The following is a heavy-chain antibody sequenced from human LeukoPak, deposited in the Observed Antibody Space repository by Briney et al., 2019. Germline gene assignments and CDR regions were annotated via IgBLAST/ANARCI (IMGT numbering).Heavy chain of an antibody. V-gene: IGHV3-74*01. Sequence: GGSLRLSCAASGFTFSSYWMHWVRQAPGKGLVWVSRINSDGSSTSYADSVKGRFTISRDNAKNTLYLQMNSLRAEDTAVYYCARSSGYDKRGLDYWGQGTLVTVSS. J-gene: IGHJ4*02. CDR1: GFTFSSYW. CDR3: ARSSGYDKRGLDY. D-gene: IGHD5-12*01. CDR2: INSDGSST.